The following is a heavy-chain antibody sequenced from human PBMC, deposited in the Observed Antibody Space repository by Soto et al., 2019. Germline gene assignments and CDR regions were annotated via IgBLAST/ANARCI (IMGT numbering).Heavy chain of an antibody. CDR3: ARYAYRAYVSFDY. Sequence: QVQLQESGPGLVKPSETLSLTCTVSGGSISSYYWTWIRQHPGKGLEWIGYIYYSGSTNYNPSLKSRVTISVDTSKNQFSLKLSSVTAADTAVYYCARYAYRAYVSFDYWGQGTLVTVSS. D-gene: IGHD3-16*01. V-gene: IGHV4-59*08. CDR2: IYYSGST. J-gene: IGHJ4*02. CDR1: GGSISSYY.